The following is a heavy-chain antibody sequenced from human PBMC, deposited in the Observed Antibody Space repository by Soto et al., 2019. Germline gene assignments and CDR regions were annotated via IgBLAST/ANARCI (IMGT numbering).Heavy chain of an antibody. D-gene: IGHD3-3*01. J-gene: IGHJ4*02. Sequence: SETLSLTCTVSGGSISSGGYYLSWIRQHPGKGLEWIGNIYYSGSTYYNPSLKSRVTISVDTSKSQFSLKLSSVTAADTAVYYCARPSVGFGYFDYWGQGTLVTVSS. CDR2: IYYSGST. CDR1: GGSISSGGYY. CDR3: ARPSVGFGYFDY. V-gene: IGHV4-31*03.